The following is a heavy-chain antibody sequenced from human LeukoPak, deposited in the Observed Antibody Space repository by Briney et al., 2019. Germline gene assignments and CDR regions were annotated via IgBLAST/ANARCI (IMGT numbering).Heavy chain of an antibody. CDR3: AKDISSSWRYDAFDI. CDR1: GFTFDDYA. Sequence: PGGSLRLSCAASGFTFDDYAMHWVRQAPGKGLEWVSGISWNSGCIGYADSVKGRFTISRDNAKNSLYLQMNSLRAEDTALYYCAKDISSSWRYDAFDIWGQGTMVTVSS. D-gene: IGHD6-13*01. CDR2: ISWNSGCI. J-gene: IGHJ3*02. V-gene: IGHV3-9*01.